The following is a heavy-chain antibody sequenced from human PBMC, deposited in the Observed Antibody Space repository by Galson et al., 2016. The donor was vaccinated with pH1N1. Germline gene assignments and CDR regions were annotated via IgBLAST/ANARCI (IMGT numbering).Heavy chain of an antibody. Sequence: SVKVSCKASGYIFTSYYIHWVRQAPGQGLEWLGVIDPRGGTTYAQKFHGRVTMTSDTSTNTVSLDLSSLKSDDTAVYFCARDLARQHDSWGQGTLVTVSS. V-gene: IGHV1-46*01. CDR3: ARDLARQHDS. CDR2: IDPRGGT. J-gene: IGHJ4*02. CDR1: GYIFTSYY.